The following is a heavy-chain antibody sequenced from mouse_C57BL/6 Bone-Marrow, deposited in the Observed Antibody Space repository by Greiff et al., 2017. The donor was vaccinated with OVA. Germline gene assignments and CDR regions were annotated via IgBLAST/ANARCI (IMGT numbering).Heavy chain of an antibody. V-gene: IGHV2-5*01. CDR1: GFSLTSYG. Sequence: QVQLQQSGPGLVPPSQSLSITCTVSGFSLTSYGVHWVRQSPGKGLEWLGVIWRGGSTDYNAAFMSRLSITKDNSKSQVFFKMNSLQADDTAIYYCAKPAYYSNYGARDYWGQGTSVTVSS. J-gene: IGHJ4*01. CDR3: AKPAYYSNYGARDY. D-gene: IGHD2-5*01. CDR2: IWRGGST.